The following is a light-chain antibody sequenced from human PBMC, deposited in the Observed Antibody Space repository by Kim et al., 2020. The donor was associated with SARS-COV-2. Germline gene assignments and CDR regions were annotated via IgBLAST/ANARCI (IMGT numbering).Light chain of an antibody. Sequence: DIQLTQSPSFLSASVGDRVTITCRASQGISSYLAWYQQKPGKAPKLLIYAASTLQSGVPSRFSGSGSGTEFTLTISSLQPEDFATYDCQQLNSYPLTFGGGTKVDIK. CDR2: AAS. CDR1: QGISSY. J-gene: IGKJ4*01. CDR3: QQLNSYPLT. V-gene: IGKV1-9*01.